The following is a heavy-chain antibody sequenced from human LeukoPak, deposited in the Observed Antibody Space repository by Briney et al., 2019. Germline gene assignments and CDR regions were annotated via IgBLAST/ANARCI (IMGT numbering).Heavy chain of an antibody. Sequence: ASVKVSRKVSGYTLTELSMHWLRQAPGKQREWMGGIDPEDGETIYAQKFQGRVTMTEDTSTDTAYMELSSLRSEDTAVYYCATGPYSSGWYRTDYWGQGTLVTVSS. CDR3: ATGPYSSGWYRTDY. J-gene: IGHJ4*02. CDR2: IDPEDGET. V-gene: IGHV1-24*01. D-gene: IGHD6-19*01. CDR1: GYTLTELS.